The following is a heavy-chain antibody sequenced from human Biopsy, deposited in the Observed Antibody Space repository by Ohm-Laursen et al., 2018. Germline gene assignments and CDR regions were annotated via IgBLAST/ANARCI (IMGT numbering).Heavy chain of an antibody. J-gene: IGHJ6*02. V-gene: IGHV4-38-2*01. CDR2: IYYDGIT. CDR1: GYSVTNDYY. CDR3: ARVAGGYAYFYGMDV. D-gene: IGHD5-12*01. Sequence: GTLSLTCAVSGYSVTNDYYWGWIRQPPGEGPEWIGNIYYDGITYYNPSVKSRVAMSVDSSKNHFSLRLTSVTAADTAVYYCARVAGGYAYFYGMDVWGQGTTVIVSS.